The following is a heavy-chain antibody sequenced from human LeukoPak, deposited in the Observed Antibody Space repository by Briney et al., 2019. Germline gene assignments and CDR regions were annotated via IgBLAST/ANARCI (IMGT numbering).Heavy chain of an antibody. Sequence: GGSLRLSCAASGFTFSSYEMNWVRQAPGKGLEWVSYISNSGSTIYYADSVKGRFTISRDNSKNTLYLQMNSLRAEDTAVYYCAKEYYGDYSYWGQGTLVTVSS. J-gene: IGHJ4*02. D-gene: IGHD4-17*01. V-gene: IGHV3-48*03. CDR2: ISNSGSTI. CDR1: GFTFSSYE. CDR3: AKEYYGDYSY.